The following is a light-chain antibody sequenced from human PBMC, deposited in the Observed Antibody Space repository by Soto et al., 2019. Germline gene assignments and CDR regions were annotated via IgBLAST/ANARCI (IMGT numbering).Light chain of an antibody. CDR2: DVS. CDR3: SSYTSSNTYV. Sequence: QSALTQPASVSGSPGQSITISCTGTSTDVGRYNYVSWYQQHPGKAPKLMVYDVSNRPSWVSNRFSGSKSGNTASLTISGLQAEDEADYYCSSYTSSNTYVFGTGTKVTVL. CDR1: STDVGRYNY. J-gene: IGLJ1*01. V-gene: IGLV2-14*01.